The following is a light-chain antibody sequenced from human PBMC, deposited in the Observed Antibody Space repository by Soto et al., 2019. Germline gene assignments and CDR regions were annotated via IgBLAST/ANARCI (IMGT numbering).Light chain of an antibody. CDR1: QRLSSN. V-gene: IGKV3-15*01. Sequence: VMTQAPATLSVSPGERVTLSCRASQRLSSNLAWYQQRPGQAPRLLIYGASIRATDIPARFIGSGSGTEFTLTISSLQSEDFALYYCQQYNNWPPATFGQGTKVDIK. CDR3: QQYNNWPPAT. CDR2: GAS. J-gene: IGKJ1*01.